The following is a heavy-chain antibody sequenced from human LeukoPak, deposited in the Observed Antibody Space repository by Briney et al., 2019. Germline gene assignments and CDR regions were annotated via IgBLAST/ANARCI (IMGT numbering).Heavy chain of an antibody. CDR1: GGSISSSSYY. CDR3: ARPLQYGDFDY. Sequence: PSETLSLTCTVSGGSISSSSYYWGWIRQPPGKGLEWIGSIYYSGSTYYNPSLKSRVTISVDTSKNQFSLKLSSVTAADTAVYYCARPLQYGDFDYWGQGTLVTVSS. CDR2: IYYSGST. D-gene: IGHD4-17*01. J-gene: IGHJ4*02. V-gene: IGHV4-39*01.